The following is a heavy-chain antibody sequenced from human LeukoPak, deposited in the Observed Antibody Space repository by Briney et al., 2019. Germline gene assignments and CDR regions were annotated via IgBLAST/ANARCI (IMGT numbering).Heavy chain of an antibody. CDR1: GFTVSSNY. J-gene: IGHJ4*02. CDR3: ARTRSYQPLLYVDY. Sequence: GGSPRLSCAASGFTVSSNYMSWVRQAPGKGLEWVSVIYSGGSTYYADSVKGRFTISRDNSKNTLYLQMNSLRAEDTAVYYCARTRSYQPLLYVDYWGQGTLVTVSS. CDR2: IYSGGST. D-gene: IGHD2-2*01. V-gene: IGHV3-53*01.